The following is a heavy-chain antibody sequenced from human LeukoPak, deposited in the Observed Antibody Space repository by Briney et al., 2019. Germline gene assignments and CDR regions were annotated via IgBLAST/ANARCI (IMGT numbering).Heavy chain of an antibody. V-gene: IGHV4-59*01. CDR1: GGSISSYY. Sequence: SETLSLTCTVSGGSISSYYWSWIRQPPGKGLEWIGYIYYSGSTNYNPSLKSRVPISVDTSKNQFSLKLSSVTAADTAVYYCARARVIPASFDDWGQGTLVTVSS. CDR2: IYYSGST. CDR3: ARARVIPASFDD. D-gene: IGHD3-16*02. J-gene: IGHJ4*02.